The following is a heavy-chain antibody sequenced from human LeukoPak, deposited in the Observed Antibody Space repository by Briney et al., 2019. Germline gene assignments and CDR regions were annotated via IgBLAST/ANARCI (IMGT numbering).Heavy chain of an antibody. Sequence: GASVKVSCKASGYTFTSYGISWVRQAPGQGLEWMGIINPSGGSTSYAQKFQGRVTMTRDTSTSTVYMELSSLRSEDTAVYYCARARDAVVVPARRYYFDYWGQGTLVTVSS. CDR3: ARARDAVVVPARRYYFDY. CDR2: INPSGGST. V-gene: IGHV1-46*01. J-gene: IGHJ4*02. CDR1: GYTFTSYG. D-gene: IGHD2-2*01.